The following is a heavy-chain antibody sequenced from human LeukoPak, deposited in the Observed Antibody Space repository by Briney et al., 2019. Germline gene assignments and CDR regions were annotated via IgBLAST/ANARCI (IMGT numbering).Heavy chain of an antibody. D-gene: IGHD6-13*01. CDR2: INHSGST. Sequence: PXETXSLTCAVYGGSFSGYYWSWIRQPPGKGLGWIGEINHSGSTNYNPSLKSRVTISVDTSKNQFSLKLSSVTAADTAVYYCARGRLRAALDYWGQGTLVTVSS. V-gene: IGHV4-34*01. J-gene: IGHJ4*02. CDR3: ARGRLRAALDY. CDR1: GGSFSGYY.